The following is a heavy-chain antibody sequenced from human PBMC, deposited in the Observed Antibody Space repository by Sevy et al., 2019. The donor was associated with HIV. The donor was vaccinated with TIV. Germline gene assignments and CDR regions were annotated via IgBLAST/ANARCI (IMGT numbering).Heavy chain of an antibody. J-gene: IGHJ6*02. D-gene: IGHD3-10*01. V-gene: IGHV3-15*01. CDR1: GFTFSNAW. CDR3: TTPGVRGYYYYYYGMDV. CDR2: IKSKTDGGTI. Sequence: GSLRLSCAASGFTFSNAWMSWVRQAPGKGLEWVGRIKSKTDGGTIDYAAPVKGRFTISRDDSKNTLYLQMNSLKTEDTAVYYCTTPGVRGYYYYYYGMDVWGQGTTVTVSS.